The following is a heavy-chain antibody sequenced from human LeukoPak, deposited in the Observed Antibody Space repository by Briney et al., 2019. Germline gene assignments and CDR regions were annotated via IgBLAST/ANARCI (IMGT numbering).Heavy chain of an antibody. D-gene: IGHD1-26*01. V-gene: IGHV3-23*01. CDR2: ISGSGGTT. CDR3: ARIGVGEYYGMDV. Sequence: GGSLRLSCAASGFTFINYIMTWVRQAPGKGLEWVSAISGSGGTTVYSDSVKGRFTVSRDNSRNTLYLQMNSLRAEDTAVYYCARIGVGEYYGMDVWGQGTTVTVSS. J-gene: IGHJ6*02. CDR1: GFTFINYI.